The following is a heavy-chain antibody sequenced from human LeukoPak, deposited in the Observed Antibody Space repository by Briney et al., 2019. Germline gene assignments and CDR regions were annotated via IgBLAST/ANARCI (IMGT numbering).Heavy chain of an antibody. CDR3: ARDSEIRGVVDY. CDR1: GGSISSGRYY. CDR2: IYTSGST. V-gene: IGHV4-61*02. J-gene: IGHJ4*02. Sequence: PSQTLSLTCTVSGGSISSGRYYWSWIRQPAGKGLEWIGRIYTSGSTNYNPSLKSRVTISVDTSKNQFSLKLSSVTAADTAVYYCARDSEIRGVVDYWGQGTLVTVSS. D-gene: IGHD3-3*01.